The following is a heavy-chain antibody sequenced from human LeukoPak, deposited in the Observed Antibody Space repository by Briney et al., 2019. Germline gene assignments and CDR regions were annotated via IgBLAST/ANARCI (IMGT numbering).Heavy chain of an antibody. J-gene: IGHJ4*02. CDR1: GGSISSGGYY. CDR2: IYYSGST. Sequence: SETLSLTCTASGGSISSGGYYWSWIRQHPGKGLEWIGYIYYSGSTYYNPSLKSRVTISVDTSKNQFSLKLSSVTAADTAVYYCARLVVVAATWPTEEYYFDYWGQGTLVTVSS. V-gene: IGHV4-31*03. D-gene: IGHD2-15*01. CDR3: ARLVVVAATWPTEEYYFDY.